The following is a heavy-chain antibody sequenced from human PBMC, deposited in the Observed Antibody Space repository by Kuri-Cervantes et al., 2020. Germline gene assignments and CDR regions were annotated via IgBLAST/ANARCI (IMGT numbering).Heavy chain of an antibody. CDR2: IFWDGDL. Sequence: SGPTLVKPTQTLTLTCTLSGLSLSTRGVGVGWIRQPPGKALEWLAVIFWDGDLRYSPSLKTRLSVTKDTSRNHVVLRMSNVDPADTATYYCAHSHVLRRYFDYWGQGTLVTVSS. J-gene: IGHJ4*02. V-gene: IGHV2-5*02. D-gene: IGHD3-10*01. CDR1: GLSLSTRGVG. CDR3: AHSHVLRRYFDY.